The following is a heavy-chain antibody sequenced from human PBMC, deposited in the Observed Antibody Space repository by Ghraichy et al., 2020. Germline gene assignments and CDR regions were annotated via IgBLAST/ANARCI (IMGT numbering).Heavy chain of an antibody. J-gene: IGHJ5*02. V-gene: IGHV4-4*02. CDR2: IYHSGST. D-gene: IGHD3-10*01. CDR3: ASHVWFGELFRWFDP. Sequence: SETLSLTCAVSGGSISSSNWWSWVRQPPGKGLEWIGEIYHSGSTNYNPSLKSRVTISVDKSKNQFSLKLSSVTAADTAVYYCASHVWFGELFRWFDPWGQGTLVTVSS. CDR1: GGSISSSNW.